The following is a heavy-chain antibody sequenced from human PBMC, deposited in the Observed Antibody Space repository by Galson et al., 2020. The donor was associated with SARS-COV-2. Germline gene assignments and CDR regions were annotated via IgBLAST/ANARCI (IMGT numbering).Heavy chain of an antibody. CDR1: GYTFTSYG. CDR2: ISAYNGNT. J-gene: IGHJ5*02. V-gene: IGHV1-18*01. Sequence: ASVKVSCKASGYTFTSYGISWVRQAPGQGLEWMGWISAYNGNTNYAQKLQGRVTMTTDTSTSTAYMELRSLRSDDTAVYYCARAGVLRLGELSLYHNWFDPGGQGTLVTVSS. D-gene: IGHD3-16*02. CDR3: ARAGVLRLGELSLYHNWFDP.